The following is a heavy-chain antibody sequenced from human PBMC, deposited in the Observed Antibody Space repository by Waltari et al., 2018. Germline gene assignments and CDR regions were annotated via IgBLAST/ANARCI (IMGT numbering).Heavy chain of an antibody. CDR2: FDPEDGET. Sequence: QVQLVQSGAEVKKPGASVKVSCKVSGYTLTELSMHWVRQAPGKGLEWMGGFDPEDGETIYAQKFQGRVTMTRDTSTSTVYMELSSLRSEDTAVYYCTNGEDAFDIWGQGTMVTVSS. V-gene: IGHV1-24*01. CDR3: TNGEDAFDI. D-gene: IGHD2-8*01. J-gene: IGHJ3*02. CDR1: GYTLTELS.